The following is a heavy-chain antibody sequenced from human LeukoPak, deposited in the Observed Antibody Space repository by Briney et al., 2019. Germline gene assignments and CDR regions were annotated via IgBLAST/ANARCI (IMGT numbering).Heavy chain of an antibody. V-gene: IGHV4-39*01. CDR3: ARHPSHQEAMDV. CDR1: GDTISSSRFF. CDR2: LSDRGSP. J-gene: IGHJ6*04. Sequence: PSETLSLTCTVSGDTISSSRFFWAWIRPPPGKGLEWIASLSDRGSPKYSPSFQSRVSIFTDTAKNQLSLNLRSVTAADTAVYYCARHPSHQEAMDVWGKGTTVTVSS.